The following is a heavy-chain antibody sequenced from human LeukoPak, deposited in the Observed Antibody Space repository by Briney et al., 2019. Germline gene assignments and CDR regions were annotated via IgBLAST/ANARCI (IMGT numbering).Heavy chain of an antibody. CDR2: IGGSGGST. D-gene: IGHD6-13*01. J-gene: IGHJ6*02. CDR1: GFTFSNYA. Sequence: PGGSLRPSCAASGFTFSNYAMSWVRQAPGKGLEWVSGIGGSGGSTYYADSVKGRFTVSRDNSKNTLYLQMNSLRAEDTAVYYCARVLVSSSWYIGSVYYYYGMDVWGQGTTVTVSS. V-gene: IGHV3-23*01. CDR3: ARVLVSSSWYIGSVYYYYGMDV.